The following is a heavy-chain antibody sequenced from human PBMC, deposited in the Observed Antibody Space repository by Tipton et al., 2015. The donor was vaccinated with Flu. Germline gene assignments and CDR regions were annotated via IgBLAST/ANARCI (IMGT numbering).Heavy chain of an antibody. CDR1: GFSITNYW. CDR3: ARGGWDGGGD. D-gene: IGHD6-19*01. CDR2: IKQDGSEK. V-gene: IGHV3-7*04. Sequence: QLVQSGGGLVKPGRSLRLSCAVSGFSITNYWMCWVRQAPGKGPEWVANIKQDGSEKYYVDSVKGRFSISRDNAKDSLYLQMNSLTAVDTAVYYCARGGWDGGGDWGQGALVTVSS. J-gene: IGHJ4*02.